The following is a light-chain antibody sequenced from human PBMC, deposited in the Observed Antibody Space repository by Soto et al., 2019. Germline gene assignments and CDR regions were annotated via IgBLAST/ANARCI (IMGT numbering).Light chain of an antibody. CDR1: QSVSSN. CDR2: GAS. Sequence: EIVMTQSPATLSVSPGERATLSCRASQSVSSNLAWYQQKPGQAPRLLIYGASTRATGIPARFSGSGSWTEFTITISSLQSEDFAVYYCQQYNNWPPMAFGQGTKVEIK. V-gene: IGKV3-15*01. CDR3: QQYNNWPPMA. J-gene: IGKJ1*01.